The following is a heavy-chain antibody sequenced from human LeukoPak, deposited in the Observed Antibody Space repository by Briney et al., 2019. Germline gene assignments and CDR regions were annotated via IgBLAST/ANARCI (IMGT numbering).Heavy chain of an antibody. CDR3: ARGSRHSKFDY. CDR2: IYHSGST. CDR1: GGSISSSNW. J-gene: IGHJ4*02. Sequence: SETLSLTCAVSGGSISSSNWWSWVRQPPGKGLEWIGEIYHSGSTNYNPSLKSRVTISVGKSKNQFSLKLSSVTAADTAVYYCARGSRHSKFDYWGQGTLVTVSS. D-gene: IGHD6-13*01. V-gene: IGHV4-4*02.